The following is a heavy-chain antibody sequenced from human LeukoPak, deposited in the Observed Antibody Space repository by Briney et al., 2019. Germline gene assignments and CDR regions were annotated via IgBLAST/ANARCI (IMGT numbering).Heavy chain of an antibody. D-gene: IGHD1-7*01. CDR3: ARDVTGTTSDY. Sequence: SETLSLTCTVSGGSISSGSYYWRWIRQPAGKGLEWIGRIYTSGSTNYNPSLKSRVTISVDTSKNQVSLKLSSVTAADTAVYYCARDVTGTTSDYWGQGTLVTVSS. J-gene: IGHJ4*02. CDR2: IYTSGST. V-gene: IGHV4-61*02. CDR1: GGSISSGSYY.